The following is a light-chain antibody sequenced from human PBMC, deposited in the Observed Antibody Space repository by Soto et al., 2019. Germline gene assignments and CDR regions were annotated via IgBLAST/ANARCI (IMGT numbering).Light chain of an antibody. CDR1: QSLLYRDGSTY. J-gene: IGKJ1*01. Sequence: DVVMTQSPLSLPVTLGQPASISCRSSQSLLYRDGSTYLNWFHQRPGQSPRRLIYKISNRDSGVPDRFSGSWSGTDFTLKISRVEAEDVGVYYCMQGTHWPWTFGQGTKVEIK. CDR2: KIS. V-gene: IGKV2-30*01. CDR3: MQGTHWPWT.